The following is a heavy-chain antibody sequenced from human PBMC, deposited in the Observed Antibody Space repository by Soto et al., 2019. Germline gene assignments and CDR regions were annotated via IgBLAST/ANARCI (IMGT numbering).Heavy chain of an antibody. CDR1: GFTFSSYA. Sequence: PGGSLRLSCAASGFTFSSYAMHWVRQAPGKGLEYVSGIRSNGGSTYYANSVKGRFTISRDNSKNTLYLQMDSLTAEDMAVYYCARKPLTNSGVFYCYYMDVWGKGTTVTVSS. CDR2: IRSNGGST. CDR3: ARKPLTNSGVFYCYYMDV. V-gene: IGHV3-64*01. D-gene: IGHD7-27*01. J-gene: IGHJ6*03.